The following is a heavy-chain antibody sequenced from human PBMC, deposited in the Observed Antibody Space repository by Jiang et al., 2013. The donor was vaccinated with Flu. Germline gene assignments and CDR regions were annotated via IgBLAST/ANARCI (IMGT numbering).Heavy chain of an antibody. CDR1: GFSLSTRGMC. V-gene: IGHV2-70*01. CDR3: ARMRYYYDSSGPQRVIDY. D-gene: IGHD3-22*01. Sequence: KPTQTLTLTCTFSGFSLSTRGMCVSWIRQPPGKALEWLALIDWDDDKYYNKPLKTRLTISKDTSKNQVVLTMTNMDPVETATYYCARMRYYYDSSGPQRVIDYWGQGTLITVSS. J-gene: IGHJ4*02. CDR2: IDWDDDK.